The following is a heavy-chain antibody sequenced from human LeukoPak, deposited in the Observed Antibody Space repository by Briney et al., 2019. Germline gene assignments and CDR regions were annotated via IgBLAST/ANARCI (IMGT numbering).Heavy chain of an antibody. CDR2: IIPIFGTA. J-gene: IGHJ5*02. CDR3: ARDTAMVPGPNWFDP. Sequence: VKVSCKASGGTFSSYAISWVRQAPGQGLEWMGGIIPIFGTANYAQKFQGRVTITADESTSTAYMELSSLRSEDTAVYYCARDTAMVPGPNWFDPWGQGTLVTVSS. D-gene: IGHD5-18*01. CDR1: GGTFSSYA. V-gene: IGHV1-69*13.